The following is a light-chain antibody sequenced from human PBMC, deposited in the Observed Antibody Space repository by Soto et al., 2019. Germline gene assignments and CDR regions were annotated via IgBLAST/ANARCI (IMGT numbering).Light chain of an antibody. Sequence: VLTQSPSTLSGSPGESATLSWGASQSVSSHLAWYQQKPGQAPRLLIYGASTRATGSPARFSGSGSGTEFTLTISSLQSEDFAVYYCQHYNTWPWTFGQGTKVDIK. CDR2: GAS. J-gene: IGKJ1*01. V-gene: IGKV3-15*01. CDR3: QHYNTWPWT. CDR1: QSVSSH.